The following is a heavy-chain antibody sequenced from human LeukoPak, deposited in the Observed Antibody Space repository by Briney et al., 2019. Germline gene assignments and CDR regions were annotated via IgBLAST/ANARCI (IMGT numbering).Heavy chain of an antibody. CDR3: VSHSRMQVRTDFEY. CDR2: VSVGGGST. V-gene: IGHV3-23*01. Sequence: GGSLRLSCAASGFTFSRSTMSWVRQAPGKGLEWVSVVSVGGGSTFYADSARGRFTISRDDSKNMLFLQMNSLRAEDTAIYYCVSHSRMQVRTDFEYWGQGTLVTVSS. D-gene: IGHD1-1*01. CDR1: GFTFSRST. J-gene: IGHJ4*02.